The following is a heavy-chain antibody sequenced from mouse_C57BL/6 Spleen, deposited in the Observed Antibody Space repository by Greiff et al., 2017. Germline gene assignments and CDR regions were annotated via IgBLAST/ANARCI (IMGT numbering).Heavy chain of an antibody. Sequence: EVQRVESGGGLVKPGGSLKLSCAASGFTFSDYGMHWVRQAPEKGLEWVAYISSGSSTIYYADTVKGRFTISRDNAKNTLFLQMTSLRSEDTAMYYCARGLLRPYYFDYWGQGTTLTVSS. CDR2: ISSGSSTI. D-gene: IGHD1-2*01. CDR3: ARGLLRPYYFDY. J-gene: IGHJ2*01. CDR1: GFTFSDYG. V-gene: IGHV5-17*01.